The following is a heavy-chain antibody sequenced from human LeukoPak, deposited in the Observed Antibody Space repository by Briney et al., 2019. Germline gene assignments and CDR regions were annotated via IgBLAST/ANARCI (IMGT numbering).Heavy chain of an antibody. CDR3: AKRISSGSYFFDY. V-gene: IGHV3-21*04. CDR1: GFSLSSYS. D-gene: IGHD3-22*01. CDR2: ISGTSKYM. Sequence: PGESLKLSCEGSGFSLSSYSMHWVRQAPGKGLEWVSSISGTSKYMHYSDSVKGRFTISRDNSKSSFYLQMNSLRAEDTAVYYCAKRISSGSYFFDYWGQGTLVTVSS. J-gene: IGHJ4*02.